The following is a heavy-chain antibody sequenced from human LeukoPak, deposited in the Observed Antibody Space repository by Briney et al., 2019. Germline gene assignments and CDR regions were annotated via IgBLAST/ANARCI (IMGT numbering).Heavy chain of an antibody. Sequence: PGGSLRLSCAASRFTFSSYAMHWVRQAPGKGLEWVAVISYDGSNKYYADSVKGRFTISRDNSKNTLYLQMNSLRAEDTAVYYCATPGSYGSFDYWGQGTLVTVSS. CDR1: RFTFSSYA. D-gene: IGHD5-18*01. CDR3: ATPGSYGSFDY. CDR2: ISYDGSNK. J-gene: IGHJ4*02. V-gene: IGHV3-30*04.